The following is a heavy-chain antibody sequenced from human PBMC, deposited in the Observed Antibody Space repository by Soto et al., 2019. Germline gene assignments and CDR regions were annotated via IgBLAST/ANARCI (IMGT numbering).Heavy chain of an antibody. CDR2: FSHSGTT. CDR3: ARGPGLRAVAERYYYYGMDV. J-gene: IGHJ6*02. Sequence: PSETLSLTCAVSGYSIISGYYLGLIRHPPGRGLEWIGSFSHSGTTNYNPSLKSRVTIAVDTSKNHFSLNLSSVTAADTALYCCARGPGLRAVAERYYYYGMDVWGQGTTVTVSS. V-gene: IGHV4-38-2*01. CDR1: GYSIISGYY. D-gene: IGHD6-19*01.